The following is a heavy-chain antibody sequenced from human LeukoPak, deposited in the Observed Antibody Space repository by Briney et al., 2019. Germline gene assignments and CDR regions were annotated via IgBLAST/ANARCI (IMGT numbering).Heavy chain of an antibody. CDR2: ISAYNGNT. CDR1: GYTFTSYG. D-gene: IGHD3-3*01. J-gene: IGHJ4*02. V-gene: IGHV1-18*01. Sequence: ASVKVSCKASGYTFTSYGISWVRQAPGQGLEWMGWISAYNGNTNYAQKLQGRVTMTTDTSTSTAYMELRSLRSDDTAVYYCARTPGRFLEWLSPFDYWGQGTLVTLSS. CDR3: ARTPGRFLEWLSPFDY.